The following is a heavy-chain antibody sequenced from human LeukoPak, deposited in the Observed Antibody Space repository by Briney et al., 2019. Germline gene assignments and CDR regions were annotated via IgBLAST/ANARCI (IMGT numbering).Heavy chain of an antibody. V-gene: IGHV4-4*07. J-gene: IGHJ6*02. CDR3: ARDGAPVFPHYYGMDV. CDR2: IYTSGST. D-gene: IGHD2-21*01. CDR1: GGSISSYY. Sequence: SETLSLTCTVSGGSISSYYWSWIRQPAGKGLEWIGRIYTSGSTNYNPSLKSRVTMSVDTSKNQFSLKLSSVTAADTAVYYCARDGAPVFPHYYGMDVWGQGTTVTVSS.